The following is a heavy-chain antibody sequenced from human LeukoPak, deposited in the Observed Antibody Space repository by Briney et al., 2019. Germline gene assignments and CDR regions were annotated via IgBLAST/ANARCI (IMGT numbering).Heavy chain of an antibody. V-gene: IGHV4-4*07. J-gene: IGHJ6*03. CDR2: IYTSGST. CDR3: ARDPPGSYPPGRYYYYMDV. D-gene: IGHD1-26*01. CDR1: GGSISSYY. Sequence: PSETLSLTCTVSGGSISSYYWSWIRQPAGKGLEWIGRIYTSGSTNYNPSLKSRVTMSVDTSKNQFSLKLSSVTAADTAVYYCARDPPGSYPPGRYYYYMDVWGKGTTVTVSS.